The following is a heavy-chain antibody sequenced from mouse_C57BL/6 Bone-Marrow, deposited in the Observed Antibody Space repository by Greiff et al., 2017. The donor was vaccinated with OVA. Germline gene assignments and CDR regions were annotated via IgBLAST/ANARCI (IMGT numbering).Heavy chain of an antibody. CDR3: ERSGGYGNLFDY. D-gene: IGHD2-10*02. V-gene: IGHV1-54*01. CDR2: INPGSGGT. J-gene: IGHJ2*01. CDR1: GYAFTNYL. Sequence: QVQLQQSGAELVRPGTSVKVSCKASGYAFTNYLIEWVKQRPGQGLEWIGVINPGSGGTNYNEKFKGKATLTADKSSSTAYMQLSSLTSEDSAVYFCERSGGYGNLFDYWGQGTTLTVSS.